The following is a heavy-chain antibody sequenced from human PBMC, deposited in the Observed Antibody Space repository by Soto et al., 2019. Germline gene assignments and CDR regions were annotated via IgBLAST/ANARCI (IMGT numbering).Heavy chain of an antibody. CDR3: ARVAVTYHYGMDV. V-gene: IGHV1-2*04. D-gene: IGHD4-4*01. CDR2: TNPNSGGT. Sequence: ASVKVSCKASGYTFTGYYMHWVRQAPGQGLEWMGWTNPNSGGTNYAQKFQGWVTMTRDTSISTAYMELSRLRSDDTAVYYCARVAVTYHYGMDVWGQGTTVTVSS. J-gene: IGHJ6*02. CDR1: GYTFTGYY.